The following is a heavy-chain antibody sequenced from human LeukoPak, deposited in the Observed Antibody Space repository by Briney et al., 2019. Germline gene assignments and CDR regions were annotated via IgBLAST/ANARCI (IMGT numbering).Heavy chain of an antibody. CDR3: ARDCQYYDILAGFGY. D-gene: IGHD3-9*01. Sequence: GRSLRLSCAASGFTFSSYAMHWVRQAPGKGLEWVVVISYDGSNKYYADSVKGRFTISRDNSKNTLYLQMNSLRAEDTAVYYCARDCQYYDILAGFGYWGQGTLVTVSS. J-gene: IGHJ4*02. CDR1: GFTFSSYA. CDR2: ISYDGSNK. V-gene: IGHV3-30-3*01.